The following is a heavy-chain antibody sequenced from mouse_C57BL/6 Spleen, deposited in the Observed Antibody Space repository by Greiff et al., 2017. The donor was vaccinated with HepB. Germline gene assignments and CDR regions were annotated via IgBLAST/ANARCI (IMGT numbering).Heavy chain of an antibody. V-gene: IGHV1-52*01. CDR2: IDPSDSET. CDR3: ARERGNGDYVEYYAMDY. Sequence: QVQLQQPGAELVRPGSSVKLSCKASGYTFTSYWMHWVKQRPIQGLEWIGNIDPSDSETHYNQKFKDKATLTVDKSSSTAYMQISSLTSEDSAVSYWARERGNGDYVEYYAMDYWGQGTSVTVSS. CDR1: GYTFTSYW. D-gene: IGHD2-13*01. J-gene: IGHJ4*01.